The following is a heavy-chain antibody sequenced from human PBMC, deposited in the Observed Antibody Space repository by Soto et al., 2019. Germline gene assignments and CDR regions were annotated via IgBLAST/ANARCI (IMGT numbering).Heavy chain of an antibody. CDR1: GYTFTSYD. CDR2: MNPNSGNT. Sequence: QVQLVQSGAEVKKPGASVKVSCKASGYTFTSYDINWVRQATGQGLEWMGWMNPNSGNTGYAQKFQGRVTMTRNTSISTAYTELSSLRSEDTAVYYWARGRKVRGVIENWFDPWGQGTLVSVSS. D-gene: IGHD3-10*01. V-gene: IGHV1-8*01. J-gene: IGHJ5*02. CDR3: ARGRKVRGVIENWFDP.